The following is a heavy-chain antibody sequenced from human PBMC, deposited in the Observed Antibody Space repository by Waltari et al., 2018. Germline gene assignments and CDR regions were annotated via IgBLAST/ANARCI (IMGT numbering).Heavy chain of an antibody. D-gene: IGHD5-12*01. V-gene: IGHV3-66*02. CDR3: ARDRIVATWDAFDI. CDR2: IYSGGST. Sequence: EVQLVESGGGLVQPGGSLRLSCAASGLTVSSTYMSWVRQAPGKGLEWVSVIYSGGSTYYADSVKGRFTISRDNSKNTLYLQMNSLRAEDTAVYYCARDRIVATWDAFDIWGQGTMVTVSS. J-gene: IGHJ3*02. CDR1: GLTVSSTY.